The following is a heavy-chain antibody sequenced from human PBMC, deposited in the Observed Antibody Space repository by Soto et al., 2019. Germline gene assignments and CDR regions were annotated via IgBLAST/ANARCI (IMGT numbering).Heavy chain of an antibody. CDR2: ISAYNGNT. J-gene: IGHJ5*02. CDR3: ARGFLPVSNYGSNWFDP. V-gene: IGHV1-18*01. Sequence: ASVKVSCKASGYTFTSSGISWVRQAPGQGLEWMGWISAYNGNTNYAQKLQGRVTMTTDTSTSTAYMELRSLRSDDTAVYYCARGFLPVSNYGSNWFDPWGQGTLVTVSS. CDR1: GYTFTSSG. D-gene: IGHD4-4*01.